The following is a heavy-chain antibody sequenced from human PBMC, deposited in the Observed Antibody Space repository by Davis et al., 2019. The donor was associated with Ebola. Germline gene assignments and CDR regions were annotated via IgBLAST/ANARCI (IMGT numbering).Heavy chain of an antibody. D-gene: IGHD3-16*01. CDR3: ARDHGGGRMDV. Sequence: SETLSLTCTVSGDSISSYYWSWIRQPPGKGLEWIGNIYYTGGTHSSPSLKSRVTFFIDTSKDEFSLKLTSVTAADTAVYYCARDHGGGRMDVWGQGTTVTVSS. V-gene: IGHV4-59*01. CDR2: IYYTGGT. CDR1: GDSISSYY. J-gene: IGHJ6*02.